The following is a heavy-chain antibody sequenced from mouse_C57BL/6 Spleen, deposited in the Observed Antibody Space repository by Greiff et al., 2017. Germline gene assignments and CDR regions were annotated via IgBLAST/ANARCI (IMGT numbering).Heavy chain of an antibody. D-gene: IGHD2-2*01. Sequence: VQLQESGAELARPGASVKMSCKASGYTFTSYTMHWVKQRPGQGLEWIGHINPSSGYTKYNQKFKDKATLAADKSSSTAYMQLSSLTSEDSAVYYCARSDGYDWFAYWGQGTLVTVSA. CDR3: ARSDGYDWFAY. CDR1: GYTFTSYT. CDR2: INPSSGYT. V-gene: IGHV1-4*01. J-gene: IGHJ3*01.